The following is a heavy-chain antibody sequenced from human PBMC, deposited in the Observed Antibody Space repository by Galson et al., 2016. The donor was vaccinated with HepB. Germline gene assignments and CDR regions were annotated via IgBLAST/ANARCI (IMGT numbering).Heavy chain of an antibody. J-gene: IGHJ4*02. Sequence: SVKVSCKASGYTFNGYYMHWVRQAPGQGLEWMGRINPNIGDTNYAQKFQGRVSMTRDSSISTAYMELTRLRSDDTAVYYCVRGKYYYDSSGYFAYWGQGTLVTISS. D-gene: IGHD3-22*01. CDR3: VRGKYYYDSSGYFAY. CDR1: GYTFNGYY. CDR2: INPNIGDT. V-gene: IGHV1-2*06.